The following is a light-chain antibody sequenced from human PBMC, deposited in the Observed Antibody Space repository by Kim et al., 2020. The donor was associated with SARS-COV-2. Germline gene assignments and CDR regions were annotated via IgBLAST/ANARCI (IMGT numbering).Light chain of an antibody. J-gene: IGKJ1*01. V-gene: IGKV3-20*01. Sequence: DIVLTQSPGTLSLSPGERATLSCRASQSVSSSYFAWYQQKPGQAPRLLIYGTSSRATGIPDRFSSSGSGTDFTLTISRLEPEDFAMYYCQQYGSSPRTFGQGTKVDIK. CDR1: QSVSSSY. CDR2: GTS. CDR3: QQYGSSPRT.